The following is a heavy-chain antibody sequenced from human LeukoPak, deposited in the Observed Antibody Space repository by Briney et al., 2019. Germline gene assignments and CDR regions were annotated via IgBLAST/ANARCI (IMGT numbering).Heavy chain of an antibody. CDR1: GYTLTELS. Sequence: ASVKVSCKVSGYTLTELSMHWVRQAPGKGLEWMGGFDPEDGETIYAQKFQGRVSMTEDTSTDTAYMELSSLRSEDTAVYYCATADYGGNRYFQHWGQGTLVTVSS. CDR3: ATADYGGNRYFQH. D-gene: IGHD4-23*01. J-gene: IGHJ1*01. V-gene: IGHV1-24*01. CDR2: FDPEDGET.